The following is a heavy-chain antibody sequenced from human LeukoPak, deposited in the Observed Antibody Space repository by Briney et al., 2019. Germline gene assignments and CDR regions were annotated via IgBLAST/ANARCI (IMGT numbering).Heavy chain of an antibody. V-gene: IGHV4-39*01. CDR2: IYYSKNT. CDR3: VSPRGFSYGYFDY. J-gene: IGHJ4*02. Sequence: TSETLSLTCTVSGGSISSSSAYWGWIRQPPGKRLEWIGSIYYSKNTYYNPSLKSRVTISADTSKNQFSLTLGSVSATDTAVYYCVSPRGFSYGYFDYWGQGTLVTVSS. CDR1: GGSISSSSAY. D-gene: IGHD5-18*01.